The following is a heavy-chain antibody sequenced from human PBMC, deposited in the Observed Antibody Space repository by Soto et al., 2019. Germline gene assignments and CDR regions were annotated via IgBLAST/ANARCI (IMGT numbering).Heavy chain of an antibody. D-gene: IGHD3-9*01. CDR1: GYTFTSYY. Sequence: ASLKVSCKASGYTFTSYYMHWVRQAPGQGLEWMGIINPSGGSTSYAQKFQGRVTMTRDTSTSTVYMELSSLRSEDTAVYYCARDLRYYDILTGYYYYFDYWGQGTLVTVSS. CDR2: INPSGGST. V-gene: IGHV1-46*01. J-gene: IGHJ4*02. CDR3: ARDLRYYDILTGYYYYFDY.